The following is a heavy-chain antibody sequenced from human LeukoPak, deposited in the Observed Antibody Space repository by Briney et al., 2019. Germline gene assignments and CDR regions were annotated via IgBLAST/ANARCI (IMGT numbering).Heavy chain of an antibody. J-gene: IGHJ3*02. CDR2: IYTRGST. CDR1: GGSFNNYY. CDR3: ARGRYCSADICSGGDAFDI. D-gene: IGHD2-15*01. V-gene: IGHV4-4*07. Sequence: PSETLSLTCTVSGGSFNNYYWSWIRQPAGKGLEWIGRIYTRGSTNYNPSLKSRVTMSVDTSKNQFSLKLSSVTAADTAVYYCARGRYCSADICSGGDAFDIWGQGTMVSVSS.